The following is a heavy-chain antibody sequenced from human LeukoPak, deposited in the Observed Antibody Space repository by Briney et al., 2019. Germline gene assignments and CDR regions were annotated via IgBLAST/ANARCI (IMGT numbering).Heavy chain of an antibody. Sequence: GGSLRLSCAASGFTFSSYAMSWVRQAPGKGLEWVPAISGSGGSTYYADSVKGRFTISRDNSKNTLYLQMNSLRAEDTAVYYCAKVIVSDVLLFDYWGQGTLVTVSS. CDR1: GFTFSSYA. J-gene: IGHJ4*02. V-gene: IGHV3-23*01. CDR2: ISGSGGST. D-gene: IGHD3-10*01. CDR3: AKVIVSDVLLFDY.